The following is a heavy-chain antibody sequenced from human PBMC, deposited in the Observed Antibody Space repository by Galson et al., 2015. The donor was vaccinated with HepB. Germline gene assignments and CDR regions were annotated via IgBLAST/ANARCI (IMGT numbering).Heavy chain of an antibody. CDR3: ARRAGASGGFSFDY. CDR2: ILHDAHNR. Sequence: SLRLSCAASGFPFSNYAMHWVRQTPGKGLEWMTVILHDAHNRYYADSVEGRFTVSRDNSKNTVYLQMNSLRPEDTAMYYCARRAGASGGFSFDYWGQGFPVTVSS. J-gene: IGHJ4*02. V-gene: IGHV3-30*04. D-gene: IGHD3-10*01. CDR1: GFPFSNYA.